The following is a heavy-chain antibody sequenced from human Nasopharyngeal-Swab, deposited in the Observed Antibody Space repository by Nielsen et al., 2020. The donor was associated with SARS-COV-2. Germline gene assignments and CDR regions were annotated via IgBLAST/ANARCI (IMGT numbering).Heavy chain of an antibody. Sequence: GESPKISCVTSGFTFGRYWMTWVRQAPGKGLEWVANIQQDGDITYYLESVKGRFTISRDNAKNSLYLQMNSLRAEDTAVYFCARDPPSTGDYYFDHWGQGTLVTVSS. CDR3: ARDPPSTGDYYFDH. CDR1: GFTFGRYW. J-gene: IGHJ4*02. CDR2: IQQDGDIT. D-gene: IGHD7-27*01. V-gene: IGHV3-7*01.